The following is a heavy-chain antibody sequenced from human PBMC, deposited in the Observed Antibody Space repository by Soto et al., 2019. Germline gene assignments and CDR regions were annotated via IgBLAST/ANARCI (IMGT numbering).Heavy chain of an antibody. CDR1: GFNLGSSR. CDR2: INDYGTTI. Sequence: EVQLLESGGGLVQPGGSLRLSCSASGFNLGSSRMHWVRQAPGKGLVWVSRINDYGTTINYAEAVEGRFTISRHDGKSEVYIEVNNRRADDTDVYYCAIGGLEPLDYWGQGALVTVSS. J-gene: IGHJ4*02. CDR3: AIGGLEPLDY. D-gene: IGHD1-1*01. V-gene: IGHV3-74*01.